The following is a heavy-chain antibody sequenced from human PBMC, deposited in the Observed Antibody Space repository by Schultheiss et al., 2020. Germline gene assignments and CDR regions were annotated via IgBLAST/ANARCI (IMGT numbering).Heavy chain of an antibody. CDR3: ARARRPDIVVVPSKRDYYGMDV. Sequence: ASVKVSCKASGYTFTGYYMHWVRQAPGQGLEWMGWINPNSGGTNYAQKFQGWVTMTRDTSISTAYMELSRLRSDDTAVYYCARARRPDIVVVPSKRDYYGMDVWGQGTTVTGSS. V-gene: IGHV1-2*04. CDR1: GYTFTGYY. D-gene: IGHD2-2*01. J-gene: IGHJ6*02. CDR2: INPNSGGT.